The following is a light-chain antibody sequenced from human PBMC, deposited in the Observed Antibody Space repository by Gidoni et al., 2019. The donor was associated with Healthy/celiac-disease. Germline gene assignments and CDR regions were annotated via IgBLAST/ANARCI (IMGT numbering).Light chain of an antibody. CDR1: QSISSW. CDR3: QQYNSWWT. Sequence: DTPMTQSPSTPSASVGDRVTITYPASQSISSWLGWYQQKPGKPPKLLLYKASSLESGVPSRFSGSGCGTEFTLTISSLQPDDFATYYCQQYNSWWTFXXXTKVDIK. V-gene: IGKV1-5*03. CDR2: KAS. J-gene: IGKJ1*01.